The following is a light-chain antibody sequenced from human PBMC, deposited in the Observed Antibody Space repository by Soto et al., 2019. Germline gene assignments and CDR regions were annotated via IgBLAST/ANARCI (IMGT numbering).Light chain of an antibody. Sequence: QSVLAQPASGSGPPGQTITIPGTVTMGNVGSYKLVSWYQQHPGKAPKLMIFEVNKRPSGVSNRFSGSKSGNTASLTISGLKVEDEADYYCCSSGGSPTYVFGTGTKVTVL. CDR2: EVN. V-gene: IGLV2-23*02. J-gene: IGLJ1*01. CDR3: CSSGGSPTYV. CDR1: MGNVGSYKL.